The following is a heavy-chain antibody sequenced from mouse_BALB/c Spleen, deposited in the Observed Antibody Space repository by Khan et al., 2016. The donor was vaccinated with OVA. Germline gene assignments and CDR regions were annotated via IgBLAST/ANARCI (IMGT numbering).Heavy chain of an antibody. V-gene: IGHV2-6-7*01. Sequence: QVQLKESGPGLVAPSQSLSITCTVSGFSLTGFGVNWVRQPPGKGLEWLGMIWGDGSTVYNSALKSRLSINKDNSKSQVFLKMNSLRTDDTARYYCARELRLGGFAYWGQGTLVTVST. D-gene: IGHD1-2*01. CDR3: ARELRLGGFAY. CDR2: IWGDGST. CDR1: GFSLTGFG. J-gene: IGHJ3*01.